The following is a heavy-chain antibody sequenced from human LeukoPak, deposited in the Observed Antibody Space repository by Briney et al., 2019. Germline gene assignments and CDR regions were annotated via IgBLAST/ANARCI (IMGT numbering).Heavy chain of an antibody. D-gene: IGHD3-10*01. CDR1: GGSISSYY. Sequence: SETLSLTCTVSGGSISSYYWSWIRQPPGKGLEWIGYIYYSGSTNYNPSLKSRVTISVDTSRNQFSLKLSSVTAADTAVYYCARAPRPAGALDYWGQGTLVTVSS. CDR2: IYYSGST. J-gene: IGHJ4*02. V-gene: IGHV4-59*01. CDR3: ARAPRPAGALDY.